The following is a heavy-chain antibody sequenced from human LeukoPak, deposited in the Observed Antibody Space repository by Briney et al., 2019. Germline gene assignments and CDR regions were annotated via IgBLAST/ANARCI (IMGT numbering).Heavy chain of an antibody. Sequence: ASVKVSCKASGYTFTSYAISWVRQAPGQGLEWMGWISTYNGNTNYAQKFQGRVTITADESTSTAYMELSSLRSEDTAVYYCARVVRGADYYYYYYMDVWGKGTTVTISS. V-gene: IGHV1-18*01. CDR2: ISTYNGNT. J-gene: IGHJ6*03. D-gene: IGHD3-10*01. CDR3: ARVVRGADYYYYYYMDV. CDR1: GYTFTSYA.